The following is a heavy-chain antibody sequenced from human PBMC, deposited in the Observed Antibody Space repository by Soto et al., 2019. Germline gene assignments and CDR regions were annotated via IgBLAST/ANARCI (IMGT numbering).Heavy chain of an antibody. V-gene: IGHV3-21*01. CDR2: ISSRSSYI. Sequence: EVQLVESGGGLVKPGGSLRLSCAASGFTFSSYSMNWLRQAPGKGREWVSSISSRSSYIYYADSVKGRFTISRDNAKNALYLQMNSLRAEDTAVYYCARDEMGAAKGSDYWGQGTLVTVSS. D-gene: IGHD1-26*01. CDR1: GFTFSSYS. J-gene: IGHJ4*02. CDR3: ARDEMGAAKGSDY.